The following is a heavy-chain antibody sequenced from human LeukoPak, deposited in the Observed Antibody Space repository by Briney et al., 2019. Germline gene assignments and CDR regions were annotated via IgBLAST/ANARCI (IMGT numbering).Heavy chain of an antibody. J-gene: IGHJ4*02. CDR3: ARRIILTDFDY. Sequence: SETLSLTCAVYGGSFSGYYWSWIRQPPGKGLEWIGEINHSGSTNYNPSLKSRVTISVDTSKNQFSLKLSSVTAADTAVYYCARRIILTDFDYWGRGTLVTVAS. CDR2: INHSGST. D-gene: IGHD1-14*01. V-gene: IGHV4-34*01. CDR1: GGSFSGYY.